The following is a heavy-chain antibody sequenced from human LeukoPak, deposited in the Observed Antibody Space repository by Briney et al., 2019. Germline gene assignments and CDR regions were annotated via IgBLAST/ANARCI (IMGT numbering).Heavy chain of an antibody. J-gene: IGHJ4*02. CDR3: ARRYGSGSFFQ. CDR1: AGSITSSGYY. V-gene: IGHV4-39*07. Sequence: SETLSLTCTVSAGSITSSGYYWGWVRQSPGKGLEWVGSIHSSGSTYYNPSLKSRVSISVDTSENQFSLKLNSVTAADTAVYYCARRYGSGSFFQWSQGTLVTVSS. D-gene: IGHD3-10*01. CDR2: IHSSGST.